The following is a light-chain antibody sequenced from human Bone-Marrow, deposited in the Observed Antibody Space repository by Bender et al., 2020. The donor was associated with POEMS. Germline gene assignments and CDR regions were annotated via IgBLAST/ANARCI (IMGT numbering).Light chain of an antibody. Sequence: QSVLTQPPSASGTPGQRVTISCSGSNSNIGTNAVNWYQQFPGTAPKLLIYSDNQRPSGVPDRFYDFKSGTSASLAIRGLQSEGEADYYCAAWDAGLSGRGFGGGTKLTVL. J-gene: IGLJ3*02. CDR2: SDN. CDR1: NSNIGTNA. CDR3: AAWDAGLSGRG. V-gene: IGLV1-44*01.